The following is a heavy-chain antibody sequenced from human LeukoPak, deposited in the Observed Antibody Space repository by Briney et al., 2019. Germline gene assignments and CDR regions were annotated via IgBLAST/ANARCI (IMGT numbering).Heavy chain of an antibody. J-gene: IGHJ4*02. D-gene: IGHD6-19*01. CDR2: ISWNSGSI. V-gene: IGHV3-9*01. CDR3: AKAHSSGWPSYYFDY. Sequence: GGSPRLSCAASGFTFDDYAMHWVRQAPGKGLEWVSGISWNSGSIGYADSVKGRFTISRDNAKNSLYLQMNSLRAEDTALYYCAKAHSSGWPSYYFDYWGQGTLVTVSS. CDR1: GFTFDDYA.